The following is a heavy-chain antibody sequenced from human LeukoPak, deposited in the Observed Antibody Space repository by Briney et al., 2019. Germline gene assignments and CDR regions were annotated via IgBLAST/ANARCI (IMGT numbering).Heavy chain of an antibody. D-gene: IGHD3-16*02. Sequence: ASVKVSCKASGYTFTGYYMHWVRQAPGQGLAWMGWINPNSGGTNYAQKFQGRVTMTRDTSISTAYMELSRLRSDDTAVYYCARDLFGGVIVRIDYWGQGTLVTVSS. CDR2: INPNSGGT. CDR1: GYTFTGYY. J-gene: IGHJ4*02. CDR3: ARDLFGGVIVRIDY. V-gene: IGHV1-2*02.